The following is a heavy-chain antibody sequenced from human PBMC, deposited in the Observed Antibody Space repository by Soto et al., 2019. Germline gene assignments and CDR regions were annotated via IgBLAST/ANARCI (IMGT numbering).Heavy chain of an antibody. CDR2: IIPIFGTA. D-gene: IGHD5-12*01. J-gene: IGHJ4*02. CDR3: ASRDGYNYLDY. Sequence: SGKVSCQASGGTFSSYAISWVRQAPGQGLEWMGGIIPIFGTANYAQKFQGRVTITADESTSTAYMELSSLRSEDTAVYYCASRDGYNYLDYWGQGTLVTVSS. V-gene: IGHV1-69*13. CDR1: GGTFSSYA.